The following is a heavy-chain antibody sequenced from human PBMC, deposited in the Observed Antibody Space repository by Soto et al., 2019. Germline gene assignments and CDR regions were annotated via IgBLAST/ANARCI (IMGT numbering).Heavy chain of an antibody. CDR1: RFTFSSYA. V-gene: IGHV3-23*01. CDR2: ISGSSNT. Sequence: EVQLLESGGGLVQPGGSLRLSCAASRFTFSSYAMSWVRQAPGKGLEWVSVISGSSNTYYADSVRGGFTISRDNSKNTLYLQVSSLRAEYTALYYCAKIGSSGWANFDYWGQGTLVTVSS. D-gene: IGHD6-19*01. J-gene: IGHJ4*02. CDR3: AKIGSSGWANFDY.